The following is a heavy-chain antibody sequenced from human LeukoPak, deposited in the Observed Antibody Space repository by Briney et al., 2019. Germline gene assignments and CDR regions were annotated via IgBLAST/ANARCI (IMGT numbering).Heavy chain of an antibody. D-gene: IGHD2-21*01. CDR2: VSFDGTNN. J-gene: IGHJ4*02. CDR1: GFIFDNFA. Sequence: GGSLRLSCAASGFIFDNFAIHWVRQAPGKGLEWVSIVSFDGTNNFYADSVKGRLTVSRDNSKNTVYLHMHSLRPDDTAVYFCARDRNVVGADFDYWGQGTLVTVSS. CDR3: ARDRNVVGADFDY. V-gene: IGHV3-30*04.